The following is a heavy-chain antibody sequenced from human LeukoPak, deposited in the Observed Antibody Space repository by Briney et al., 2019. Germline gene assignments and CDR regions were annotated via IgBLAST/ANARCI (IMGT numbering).Heavy chain of an antibody. CDR1: GYTFTGYY. J-gene: IGHJ4*02. D-gene: IGHD3-10*01. CDR2: INPNSGGT. CDR3: ARADPYGSGSYYKAPYYFDY. V-gene: IGHV1-2*02. Sequence: GASVKVSCKASGYTFTGYYMHWVRQAPGQGLEWMGWINPNSGGTNYAQKLQGRVTMTTDTSTSTAYMELRSLRSDDTAVYYCARADPYGSGSYYKAPYYFDYWGQGTLVTVSS.